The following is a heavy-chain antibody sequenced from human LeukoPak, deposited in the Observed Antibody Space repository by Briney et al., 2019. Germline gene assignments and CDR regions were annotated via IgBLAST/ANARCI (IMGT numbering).Heavy chain of an antibody. V-gene: IGHV5-51*01. Sequence: AASLQISSKGSGYSFTSYWIGWVRQMPPKGLEGMGIIYPGDSDTRYSPSFQGQVTISADTSISPAYLQGSSLTASDTAMYYCGRRWGTGDGFDIWGQGTMVTVSS. CDR1: GYSFTSYW. CDR3: GRRWGTGDGFDI. CDR2: IYPGDSDT. D-gene: IGHD7-27*01. J-gene: IGHJ3*02.